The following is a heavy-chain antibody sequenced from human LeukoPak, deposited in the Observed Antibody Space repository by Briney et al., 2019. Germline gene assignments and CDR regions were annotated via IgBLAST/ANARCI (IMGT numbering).Heavy chain of an antibody. J-gene: IGHJ4*02. CDR2: MNPNSGNT. Sequence: ASVKVSCKASGYTFTSYDINWVQQATGQGLEWMGWMNPNSGNTGYAQKFQGRVTMARNTSISTAYMELSSLRSEDTAVYYCARGGGPTSIYDSSGYYSDYWGQGTLVTVSS. V-gene: IGHV1-8*01. CDR3: ARGGGPTSIYDSSGYYSDY. D-gene: IGHD3-22*01. CDR1: GYTFTSYD.